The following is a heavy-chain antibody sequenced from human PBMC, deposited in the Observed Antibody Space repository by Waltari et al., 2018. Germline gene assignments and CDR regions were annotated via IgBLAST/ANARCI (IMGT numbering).Heavy chain of an antibody. CDR2: ISFSGGTT. J-gene: IGHJ4*02. D-gene: IGHD5-12*01. CDR1: GLPFSNYE. V-gene: IGHV3-48*03. CDR3: ARDRGDGYNYNPYY. Sequence: EVQLVESGGDLVQPGGSLRLSCAASGLPFSNYEMNLSRQAPGRGLEWVSYISFSGGTTNYADSVKGRFTISRDNAKNSLYLQMNSLRAEDTAVYYCARDRGDGYNYNPYYWGQGTLVTVSS.